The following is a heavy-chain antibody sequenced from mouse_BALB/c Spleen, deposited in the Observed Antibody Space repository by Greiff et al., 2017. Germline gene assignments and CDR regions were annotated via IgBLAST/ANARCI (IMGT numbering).Heavy chain of an antibody. J-gene: IGHJ3*01. V-gene: IGHV1-69*02. CDR3: TRSVDDGAFAD. D-gene: IGHD2-3*01. Sequence: QVQLQQPGAELVRPGASVKLSCKASGYTFTSYWINWVKQRPGQGLEWIGNIYPSDSYTNYNQKFKDKATLTVDKSSSTAYMQLSSPTSEDSAVYYCTRSVDDGAFADWGQGTLVTVSA. CDR2: IYPSDSYT. CDR1: GYTFTSYW.